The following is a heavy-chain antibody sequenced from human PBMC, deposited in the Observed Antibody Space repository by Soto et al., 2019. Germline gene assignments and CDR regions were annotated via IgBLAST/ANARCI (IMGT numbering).Heavy chain of an antibody. CDR3: AEGWLRFLGWFPQPYYVMDV. D-gene: IGHD3-3*01. V-gene: IGHV1-58*01. CDR1: GFTFTNSA. J-gene: IGHJ6*04. Sequence: SVKVSCKASGFTFTNSAVQWVRQARGQRLEWIGWIVVGSGNTNYAQKFQERVTITRDMSTSTAYMELSSLRSEDTAVYYCAEGWLRFLGWFPQPYYVMDVGGK. CDR2: IVVGSGNT.